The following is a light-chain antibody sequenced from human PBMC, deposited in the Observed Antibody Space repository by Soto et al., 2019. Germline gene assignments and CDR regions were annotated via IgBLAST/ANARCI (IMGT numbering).Light chain of an antibody. CDR3: QLYGSSPLYA. CDR2: GTS. V-gene: IGKV3-20*01. CDR1: QSVNSDY. Sequence: EIVLTQSPGTLSLSPGERATFSCRASQSVNSDYLAWYQQRPGLAPRLLIYGTSNRANGIPDRFSGSGSGTNFTLTINKLEPEDFAVYYCQLYGSSPLYAFGQGTKLEIK. J-gene: IGKJ2*01.